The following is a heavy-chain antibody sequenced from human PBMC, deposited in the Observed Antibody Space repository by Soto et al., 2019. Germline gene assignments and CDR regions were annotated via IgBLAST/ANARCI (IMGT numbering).Heavy chain of an antibody. D-gene: IGHD6-6*01. CDR2: IYYSGIT. Sequence: SETLSLTCTVSGGSISSYYCSWIRQPPWKGLEWIGYIYYSGITNYNPSLKSRVTISVDTSKNQFSLKLSSVTAADTAVYYCARFGEIAAGREKWFDPWGQGTLVAVCS. V-gene: IGHV4-59*01. J-gene: IGHJ5*02. CDR1: GGSISSYY. CDR3: ARFGEIAAGREKWFDP.